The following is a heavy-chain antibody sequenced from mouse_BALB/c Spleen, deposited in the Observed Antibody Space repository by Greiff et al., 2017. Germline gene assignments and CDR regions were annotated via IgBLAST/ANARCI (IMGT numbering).Heavy chain of an antibody. V-gene: IGHV7-3*02. Sequence: DVMLVESGGGLVQPGGSLRLSCATSGFTFTDYYMSWVRQPPGQALEWLGFIRNKANGYTTEYSASVKGRFTISRDNSQSILYLQMNTLRAEDSATYYCARGYYQRNFDYWGQGTTLTVSS. CDR2: IRNKANGYTT. CDR3: ARGYYQRNFDY. D-gene: IGHD2-12*01. CDR1: GFTFTDYY. J-gene: IGHJ2*01.